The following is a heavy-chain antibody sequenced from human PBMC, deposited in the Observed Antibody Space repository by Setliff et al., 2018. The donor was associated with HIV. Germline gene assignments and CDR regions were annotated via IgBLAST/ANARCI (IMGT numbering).Heavy chain of an antibody. CDR2: ISGLGGGTI. D-gene: IGHD2-15*01. J-gene: IGHJ6*03. CDR3: ARAGVVEGYYYYYYTDV. V-gene: IGHV3-48*01. Sequence: GESLRLSCATSGFTFDSYSIIWVRQAPGKGLEWVSYISGLGGGTIYYADSVRGRFTISRDDAEKSVYLQMKSLRAEETAVYYCARAGVVEGYYYYYYTDVWGKGTTVTVSS. CDR1: GFTFDSYS.